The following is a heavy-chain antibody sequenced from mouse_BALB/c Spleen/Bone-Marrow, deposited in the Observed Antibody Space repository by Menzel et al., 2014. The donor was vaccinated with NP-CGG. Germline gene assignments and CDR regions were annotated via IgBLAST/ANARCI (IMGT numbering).Heavy chain of an antibody. Sequence: EVKLMESGGGLVQPGGSRKLSCAASGFTFSSFGMHWVRQAPEKGLEWVAYISSGSSTVYYADKVMGRFTISKDNPKNPLFLQRTSLRSEDTAMYYCARSGSSSGYFDYWGQGTTLTVSS. CDR2: ISSGSSTV. CDR1: GFTFSSFG. V-gene: IGHV5-17*02. D-gene: IGHD1-1*01. J-gene: IGHJ2*01. CDR3: ARSGSSSGYFDY.